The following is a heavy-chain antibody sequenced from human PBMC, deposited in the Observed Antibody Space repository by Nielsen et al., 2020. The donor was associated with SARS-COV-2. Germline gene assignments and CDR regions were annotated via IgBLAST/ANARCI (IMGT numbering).Heavy chain of an antibody. V-gene: IGHV1-69*13. J-gene: IGHJ6*02. Sequence: SVKVSCKASGCTFGSFPIIWLRQSPGQGPEWMGGIIPIFGTANYEQKFQGRVTITADESTSTAYMELSSLRSEDTAVYYCARGRNYYGMDVWGQGTTVTVSS. CDR1: GCTFGSFP. CDR3: ARGRNYYGMDV. CDR2: IIPIFGTA.